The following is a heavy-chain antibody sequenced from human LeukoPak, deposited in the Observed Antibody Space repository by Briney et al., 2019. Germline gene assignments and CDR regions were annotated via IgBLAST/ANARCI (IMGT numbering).Heavy chain of an antibody. V-gene: IGHV1-2*02. CDR1: GYTFTGYY. CDR2: INPNSGGT. CDR3: AADRYLLGVVITLYS. D-gene: IGHD3-3*01. Sequence: ASVKVSCKASGYTFTGYYMHWVRQAPGQGLEWMGWINPNSGGTNYAQKFQGRVTMTRDMSTSTAYMELSSLRSEDTAVYYCAADRYLLGVVITLYSWGQGTLVTVSS. J-gene: IGHJ4*02.